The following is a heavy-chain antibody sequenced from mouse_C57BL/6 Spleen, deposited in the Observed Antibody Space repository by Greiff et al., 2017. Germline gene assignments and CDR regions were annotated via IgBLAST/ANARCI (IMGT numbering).Heavy chain of an antibody. D-gene: IGHD2-4*01. Sequence: EVKLQESGPGLVKPSQSLSLTCSVTGYSITSGYYWNWIRQFPGNKLEWMGYISYDGSNNYNPSLKNRISITRDTSKNQFFLKLNSVTTEDTATYYCARDPIYYDYGEAYWGQGTLVTVSA. CDR3: ARDPIYYDYGEAY. V-gene: IGHV3-6*01. CDR2: ISYDGSN. J-gene: IGHJ3*01. CDR1: GYSITSGYY.